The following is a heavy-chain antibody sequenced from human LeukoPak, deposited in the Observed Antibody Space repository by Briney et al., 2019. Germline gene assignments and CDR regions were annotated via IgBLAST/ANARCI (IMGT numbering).Heavy chain of an antibody. CDR2: ISSSSSYI. Sequence: GGSLRLSCAASGFTFSSYSMNWVRQAPGKGLEWVSSISSSSSYIYYADSVKGRFTISRDNAKNSLYLQMNSLRAEDTAVYYRARAPGGQWPVLYYFDYWGQGTLVTVSS. CDR1: GFTFSSYS. CDR3: ARAPGGQWPVLYYFDY. V-gene: IGHV3-21*01. D-gene: IGHD6-19*01. J-gene: IGHJ4*02.